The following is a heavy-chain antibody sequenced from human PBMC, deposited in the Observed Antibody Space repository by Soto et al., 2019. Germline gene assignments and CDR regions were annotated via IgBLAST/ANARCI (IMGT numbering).Heavy chain of an antibody. CDR1: GGCISSRSYY. D-gene: IGHD2-15*01. V-gene: IGHV4-39*01. J-gene: IGHJ4*02. CDR2: IYYSGST. CDR3: ARHGVVVAASPIDFSLGETTIDS. Sequence: SETLSLTCTVSGGCISSRSYYWGWIRQPPGKGLEWIGSIYYSGSTYYNPSLKSRVTISVDTSKNQFSLKLSSVTAADTAVYYCARHGVVVAASPIDFSLGETTIDSWRQGTLVTVSS.